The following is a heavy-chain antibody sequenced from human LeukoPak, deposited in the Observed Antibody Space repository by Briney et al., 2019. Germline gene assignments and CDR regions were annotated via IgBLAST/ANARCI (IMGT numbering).Heavy chain of an antibody. Sequence: PGGSLRLSCAASGFTFSSYSMNWVRQAPGKGLGWVSSISSSSSYIYYADSVKGRFTISRDNAKNSLYLQMNSLRAEDTAVYYCAKVRCSTSCYFDYWGQGTLVTVSS. CDR1: GFTFSSYS. CDR2: ISSSSSYI. CDR3: AKVRCSTSCYFDY. D-gene: IGHD2-2*01. J-gene: IGHJ4*02. V-gene: IGHV3-21*01.